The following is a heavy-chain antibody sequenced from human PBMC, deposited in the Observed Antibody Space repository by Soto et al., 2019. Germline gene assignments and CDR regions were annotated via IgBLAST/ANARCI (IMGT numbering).Heavy chain of an antibody. Sequence: GGSLRLSCAASGFTFSSYGMHWVRQAPGKGLEWVAVIWYDGSNKYYADSVKGRFTISRDNSKNTLYLQMNSLRAEDTVVFYCARALYDSSGYYYAFDIWGQGKMVTVSS. D-gene: IGHD3-22*01. CDR3: ARALYDSSGYYYAFDI. V-gene: IGHV3-33*01. CDR1: GFTFSSYG. J-gene: IGHJ3*02. CDR2: IWYDGSNK.